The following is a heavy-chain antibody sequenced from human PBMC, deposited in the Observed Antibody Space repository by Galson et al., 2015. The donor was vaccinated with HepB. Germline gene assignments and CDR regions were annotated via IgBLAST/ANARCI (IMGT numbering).Heavy chain of an antibody. CDR2: TYYRSKWYN. Sequence: AISGDSVSSNSAAWNWIRQSPSRGLEWLGRTYYRSKWYNDYAVSVKSRITINPDTSKNQFSLQLNSVTPEDTAVYYCARGLGGKYSSSDLGYYYYYYMDVWGKGTTVTVSS. CDR3: ARGLGGKYSSSDLGYYYYYYMDV. V-gene: IGHV6-1*01. D-gene: IGHD6-6*01. CDR1: GDSVSSNSAA. J-gene: IGHJ6*03.